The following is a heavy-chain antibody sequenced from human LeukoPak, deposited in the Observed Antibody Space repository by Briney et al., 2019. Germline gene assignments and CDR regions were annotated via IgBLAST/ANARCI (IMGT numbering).Heavy chain of an antibody. CDR3: ARPLSSGWYYFDY. CDR2: IYYSGST. V-gene: IGHV4-38-2*02. J-gene: IGHJ4*02. CDR1: GYSISSGYY. Sequence: SETLSLTCTVSGYSISSGYYWGWIRQPPGKGLEWIGSIYYSGSTYYNPSLKSRVTISVDTSKNQFSLKLSSVTAADTAVYYCARPLSSGWYYFDYWGQGTLVTVSS. D-gene: IGHD6-19*01.